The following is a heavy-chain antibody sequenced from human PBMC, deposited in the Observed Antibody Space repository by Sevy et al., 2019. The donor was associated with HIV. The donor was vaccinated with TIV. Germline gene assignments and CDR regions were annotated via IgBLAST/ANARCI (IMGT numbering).Heavy chain of an antibody. CDR1: GYVFASYG. CDR3: ARDKEQLPNLRARWFDP. V-gene: IGHV1-18*01. CDR2: ISPFSGDT. J-gene: IGHJ5*02. Sequence: ASVKVSCKAFGYVFASYGISWVRQAPGQGLEWMGWISPFSGDTKYAQKFQGRVTMTTDTSTATAYMEVRSLRSDDTAVYYCARDKEQLPNLRARWFDPWGQGTLVTVSS. D-gene: IGHD6-13*01.